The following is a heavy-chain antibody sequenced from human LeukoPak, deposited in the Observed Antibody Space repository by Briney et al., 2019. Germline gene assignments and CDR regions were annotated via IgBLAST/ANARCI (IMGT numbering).Heavy chain of an antibody. CDR2: INTYNGET. V-gene: IGHV1-18*01. J-gene: IGHJ4*02. D-gene: IGHD5-12*01. Sequence: ASVKVSCKASGYTFGSYDINWVRKATGQGLEWMGWINTYNGETDYAQNFQGRVTMTTDTSTSTAYMDLRSLTSDDTAVYYCARGRLGVSGYKDYLDYWGQGTLVTVSS. CDR3: ARGRLGVSGYKDYLDY. CDR1: GYTFGSYD.